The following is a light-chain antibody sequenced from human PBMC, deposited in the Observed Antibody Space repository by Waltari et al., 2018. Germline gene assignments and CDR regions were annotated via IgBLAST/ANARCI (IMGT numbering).Light chain of an antibody. J-gene: IGKJ1*01. Sequence: EVVMTQSPLSLSVALGQPASISCTSSHSLVYDNGNTYLNWFHQRPGQSPRRLIYMVSTRDSGVAGRFSGSGSGTDFTLTINGVEAEDVGLYFCMQGANWPPTFGQGTRVEIK. CDR1: HSLVYDNGNTY. CDR3: MQGANWPPT. V-gene: IGKV2-30*01. CDR2: MVS.